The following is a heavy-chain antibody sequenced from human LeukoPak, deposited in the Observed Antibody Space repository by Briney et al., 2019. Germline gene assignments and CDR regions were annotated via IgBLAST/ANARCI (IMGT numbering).Heavy chain of an antibody. V-gene: IGHV4-59*01. J-gene: IGHJ5*02. Sequence: PKTLSLTCTVSGGSINSYYWSWIRQPPGKGLECIGYIHYTGSTNYNPSLKSRVTISVDTSKSQFSLKLSSVTAADTAIYYCARGGYYGSGNDFRFDPWGQGTLVTVSS. CDR2: IHYTGST. D-gene: IGHD3-10*01. CDR3: ARGGYYGSGNDFRFDP. CDR1: GGSINSYY.